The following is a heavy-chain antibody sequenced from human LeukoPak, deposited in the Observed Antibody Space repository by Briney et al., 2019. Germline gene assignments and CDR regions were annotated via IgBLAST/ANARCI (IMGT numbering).Heavy chain of an antibody. CDR1: GYTFASYD. CDR3: ARGGGYCSGGSCYASDY. CDR2: MNPNSGNT. J-gene: IGHJ4*02. V-gene: IGHV1-8*01. D-gene: IGHD2-15*01. Sequence: ASVKVSCKASGYTFASYDINWVRHVTGPGLEWMGWMNPNSGNTGYAQKFQGRATMTRNTSISTAYMELSSLRSEGTAVYYCARGGGYCSGGSCYASDYWGQGTLVTVSS.